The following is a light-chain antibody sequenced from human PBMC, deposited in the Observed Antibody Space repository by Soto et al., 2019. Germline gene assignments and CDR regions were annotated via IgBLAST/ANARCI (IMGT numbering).Light chain of an antibody. Sequence: DIQMTQSPSTLSASVGDRVTITCRASQSISNWFAWYQQRPGEAPKLLMYDASTLENWVPSRFSGSGSGTEFTLTISGLRPDDFATYYCQQYNTYSYTFGQGTKLEIK. J-gene: IGKJ2*01. CDR3: QQYNTYSYT. V-gene: IGKV1-5*01. CDR1: QSISNW. CDR2: DAS.